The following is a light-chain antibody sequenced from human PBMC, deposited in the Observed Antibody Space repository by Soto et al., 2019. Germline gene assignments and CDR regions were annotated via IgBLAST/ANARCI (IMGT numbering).Light chain of an antibody. V-gene: IGLV1-44*01. CDR1: SSNIGTNT. CDR2: SGN. Sequence: QSVLTQPPSASGTPGQRVTMSCSGSSSNIGTNTVNWYQQLPGSAPKLLIYSGNQRPSGVPDRFSASKSGTSAFLAISGLQSGDEADYYCAAWDDSLTGYVFGPGTKLTVL. CDR3: AAWDDSLTGYV. J-gene: IGLJ1*01.